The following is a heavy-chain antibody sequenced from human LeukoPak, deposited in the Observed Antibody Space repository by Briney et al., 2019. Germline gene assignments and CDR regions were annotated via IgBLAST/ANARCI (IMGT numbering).Heavy chain of an antibody. J-gene: IGHJ6*02. CDR1: GFTFSDYA. CDR3: ARDPNKATYGMDV. Sequence: PGRSLRLSCAASGFTFSDYAMHWVRQAPGKGLEWVAVIWSDGSNKYYADSVKGRFTISRDNSKNTLYLQMNSLRAEDTAVYYCARDPNKATYGMDVWGQGTTVTVSS. V-gene: IGHV3-33*08. D-gene: IGHD1-26*01. CDR2: IWSDGSNK.